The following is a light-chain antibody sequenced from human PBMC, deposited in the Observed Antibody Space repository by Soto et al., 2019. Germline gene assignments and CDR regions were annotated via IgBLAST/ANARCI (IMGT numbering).Light chain of an antibody. CDR3: QQSYNVLSWT. CDR1: QSIGNY. CDR2: AAS. J-gene: IGKJ1*01. V-gene: IGKV1-39*01. Sequence: DIQMTQSPSSLSASVGDRVTITCRASQSIGNYLNWYRQKPGKAPELLIYAASILQSEVPSRFRGSGSGTDFSLIISSLQPEDFASYYCQQSYNVLSWTFGQGTKVDIK.